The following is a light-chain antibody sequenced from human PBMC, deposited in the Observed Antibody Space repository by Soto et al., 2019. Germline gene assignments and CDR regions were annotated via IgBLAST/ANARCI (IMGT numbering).Light chain of an antibody. J-gene: IGLJ1*01. V-gene: IGLV2-14*01. CDR1: SSDVGGYDY. CDR2: DVS. Sequence: QSALTQPASVSGSPGQSITISCTGTSSDVGGYDYVSWYQQHPGKAPKLMIYDVSNRPSGVSNRFSGSKSGNTASLTISGLQDEDEADYYCRSYTSSITLGVFGTGTKLTVL. CDR3: RSYTSSITLGV.